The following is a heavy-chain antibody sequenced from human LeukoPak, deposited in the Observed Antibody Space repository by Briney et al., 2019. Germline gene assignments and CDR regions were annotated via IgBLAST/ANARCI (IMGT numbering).Heavy chain of an antibody. J-gene: IGHJ4*02. D-gene: IGHD5-18*01. CDR3: ARDLLDSSDGYSYGYGGFDY. V-gene: IGHV4-59*01. Sequence: SSETLSLTCTVSGGSISGYYWSWIRQPPGKGLEWIGYIYYSGSTNYNPSLKSRVTISVDTSKNQFSLKLSSVTAADTAVYYCARDLLDSSDGYSYGYGGFDYWGQGTLVTVSS. CDR1: GGSISGYY. CDR2: IYYSGST.